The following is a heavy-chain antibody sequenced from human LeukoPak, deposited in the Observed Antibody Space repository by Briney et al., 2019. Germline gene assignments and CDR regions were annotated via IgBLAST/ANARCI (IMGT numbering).Heavy chain of an antibody. V-gene: IGHV3-33*08. CDR3: ARQIVGARFLESFDY. CDR2: IWNDGNNK. CDR1: GFTFSSYA. D-gene: IGHD3-3*01. J-gene: IGHJ4*02. Sequence: GGSLRLSCAASGFTFSSYAMPWVRQAPGKGLEWVAVIWNDGNNKDYAESVKGRFTISRDNSKETLYLHMSGLRGEDAAVYYCARQIVGARFLESFDYWGQGTLVTVSS.